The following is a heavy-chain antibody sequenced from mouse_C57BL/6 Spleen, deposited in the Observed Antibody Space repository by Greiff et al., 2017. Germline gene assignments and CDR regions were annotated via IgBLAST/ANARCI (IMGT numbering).Heavy chain of an antibody. D-gene: IGHD1-2*01. J-gene: IGHJ4*01. V-gene: IGHV5-17*01. CDR1: GFTFSDYG. CDR2: ISSGSSTF. CDR3: ATVYGFNAMDY. Sequence: EVQLVESGGGLVKPGGSLKLSCAASGFTFSDYGMHWVRQAPEKGLEWVAYISSGSSTFYYADTVKGRFTISRDNTKNTLFLQMTSLRYEDTDKYYWATVYGFNAMDYWGQGTSVTVSS.